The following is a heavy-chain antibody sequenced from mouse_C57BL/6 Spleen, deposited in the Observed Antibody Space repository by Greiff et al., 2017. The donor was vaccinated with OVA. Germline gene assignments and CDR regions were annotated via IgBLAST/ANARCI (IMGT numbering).Heavy chain of an antibody. CDR3: ARDPDGYYWYFDV. J-gene: IGHJ1*03. V-gene: IGHV3-6*01. D-gene: IGHD2-3*01. Sequence: ESGPGLVKPSQSLSLTCSVTGYSITSGYYWNWIRQFPGNKLEWMGYISYDGSNNYNPSLKNRISITRDTSKNQFFLKLNSLTTEDTATYYSARDPDGYYWYFDVWGTGTTVTVSS. CDR1: GYSITSGYY. CDR2: ISYDGSN.